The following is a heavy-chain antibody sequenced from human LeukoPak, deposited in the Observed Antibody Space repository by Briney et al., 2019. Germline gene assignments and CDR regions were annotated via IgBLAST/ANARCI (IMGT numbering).Heavy chain of an antibody. V-gene: IGHV3-21*01. CDR3: ATDSGYDYLSN. J-gene: IGHJ4*02. Sequence: GGSLRLSCAASGFTFSSYSMNWVRQAPGKGLEWVSSISSSSSYIYYADSVKGRFAISRDNAKNSLYLQMNSLRAEDTAVYYCATDSGYDYLSNWGQGTLVTVSS. D-gene: IGHD5-12*01. CDR1: GFTFSSYS. CDR2: ISSSSSYI.